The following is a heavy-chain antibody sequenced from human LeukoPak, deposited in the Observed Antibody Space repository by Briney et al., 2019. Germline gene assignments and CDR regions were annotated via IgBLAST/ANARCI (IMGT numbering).Heavy chain of an antibody. J-gene: IGHJ4*02. CDR1: GFTFSDYY. CDR3: ASFETTVTPFDY. D-gene: IGHD4-17*01. Sequence: PGGSLRLSCAASGFTFSDYYMRWIRQAPGKGLEWVSYISSSGSTIYYADSVKGRFTISRDNAKNSLYLQMNSLRAEDTAVYYCASFETTVTPFDYWGQGTLVTVSS. V-gene: IGHV3-11*01. CDR2: ISSSGSTI.